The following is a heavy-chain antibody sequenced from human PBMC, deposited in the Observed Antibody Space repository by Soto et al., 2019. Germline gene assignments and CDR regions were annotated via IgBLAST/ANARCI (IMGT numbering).Heavy chain of an antibody. V-gene: IGHV1-69*13. CDR1: GGTFSSYA. CDR2: IIPIFGTA. D-gene: IGHD6-13*01. J-gene: IGHJ4*02. CDR3: ARWSSRAATRPYYFDY. Sequence: SVKVSCKASGGTFSSYAISWVRQAPGQGLEWMGGIIPIFGTANYAQKFQGRVTITADESTSTAYMELSSLRSEDTAVYYCARWSSRAATRPYYFDYWGQGTLVTVSS.